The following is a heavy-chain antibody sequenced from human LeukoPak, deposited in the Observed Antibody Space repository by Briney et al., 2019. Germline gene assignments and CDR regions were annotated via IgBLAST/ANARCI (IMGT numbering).Heavy chain of an antibody. CDR1: GFTFSTYW. J-gene: IGHJ6*03. V-gene: IGHV3-74*01. CDR3: AVVVVPYYYMDV. Sequence: GGSLRLSCAASGFTFSTYWMHWVRQAPGKGLVWVSRINLDGRTTNYADSVEGRFTISRDNAKNSLYLQMNSLRAEDTAVYYCAVVVVPYYYMDVWGKGTTVTVSS. D-gene: IGHD2-2*01. CDR2: INLDGRTT.